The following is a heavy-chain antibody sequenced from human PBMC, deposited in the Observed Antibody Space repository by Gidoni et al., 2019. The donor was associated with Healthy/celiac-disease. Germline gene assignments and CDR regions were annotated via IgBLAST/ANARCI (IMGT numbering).Heavy chain of an antibody. J-gene: IGHJ4*02. CDR2: IKQDGSEK. CDR1: GFTFRSYW. CDR3: ARERRFQWLVHNYFDY. Sequence: EVQLVESGGGLVQPGGSLRLSCAASGFTFRSYWMSWVRQAPGKGLEWVANIKQDGSEKYYVDSVKGRFTISRDNAKNSLYLQMNSLRAEDTAVYYCARERRFQWLVHNYFDYWGQGTLVTVSS. V-gene: IGHV3-7*01. D-gene: IGHD6-19*01.